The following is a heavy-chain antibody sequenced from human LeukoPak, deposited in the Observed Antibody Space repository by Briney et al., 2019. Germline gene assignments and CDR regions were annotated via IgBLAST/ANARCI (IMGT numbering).Heavy chain of an antibody. CDR2: ISWKSGSI. CDR1: GFTFDDYA. J-gene: IGHJ6*03. Sequence: PGGSLRLSCAASGFTFDDYAMHWARQAPGKGLEWVSGISWKSGSIGYADSVKGRFTISRDNAKNSLYLQMNSLRVEDMALYYCAKDKYSSSPKGNMDVWGKGTTVTVSS. D-gene: IGHD6-6*01. CDR3: AKDKYSSSPKGNMDV. V-gene: IGHV3-9*03.